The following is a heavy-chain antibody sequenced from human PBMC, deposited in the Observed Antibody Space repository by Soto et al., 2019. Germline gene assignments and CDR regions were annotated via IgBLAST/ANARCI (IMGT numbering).Heavy chain of an antibody. CDR3: ARDRGYSYGEYDY. CDR1: GGSISSYY. J-gene: IGHJ4*02. Sequence: SETLSLTCTVSGGSISSYYWSWIRQPPGKGLEWIGYIYYSGSTNYNPSLKSRVTISVDTSKNQFSLKLSSVTAADTAVYYCARDRGYSYGEYDYWGQGTLVTVSS. V-gene: IGHV4-59*01. CDR2: IYYSGST. D-gene: IGHD5-18*01.